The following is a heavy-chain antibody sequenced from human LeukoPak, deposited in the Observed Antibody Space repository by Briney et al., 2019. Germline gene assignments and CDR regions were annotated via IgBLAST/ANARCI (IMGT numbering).Heavy chain of an antibody. Sequence: GGSLRLSCKGSGFTFTNAWMSWVRQAPGKGLEWVGRIKSKTDGGTTDYAAPVKGRFTISRDDSKNTLYLQMNSLKTEDTAVYYCTTDQFIYYDSSGYYYKTEYFQHWGQGTLVTVSS. CDR3: TTDQFIYYDSSGYYYKTEYFQH. V-gene: IGHV3-15*01. J-gene: IGHJ1*01. CDR2: IKSKTDGGTT. CDR1: GFTFTNAW. D-gene: IGHD3-22*01.